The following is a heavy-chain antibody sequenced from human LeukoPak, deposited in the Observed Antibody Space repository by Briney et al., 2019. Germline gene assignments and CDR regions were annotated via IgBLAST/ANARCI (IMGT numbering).Heavy chain of an antibody. D-gene: IGHD3-22*01. V-gene: IGHV1-69*04. J-gene: IGHJ3*02. CDR3: ARDYYDSSGYVDI. CDR1: GGTFSSYA. CDR2: IIPVLGIA. Sequence: SVKVSCKASGGTFSSYAISWVRQAPGQGLEWMGRIIPVLGIANYAQKFQGRVTITADKSTSTAYMELSSPRSEDTAVYYCARDYYDSSGYVDIWGQGTMVTVSS.